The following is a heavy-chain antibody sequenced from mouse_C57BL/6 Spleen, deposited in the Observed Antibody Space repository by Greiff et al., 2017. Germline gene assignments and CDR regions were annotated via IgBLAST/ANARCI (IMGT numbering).Heavy chain of an antibody. CDR1: GYTFTSYW. V-gene: IGHV1-50*01. J-gene: IGHJ2*01. Sequence: VKLQQPGAELVKPGASVKLSCKASGYTFTSYWMQWVKQRPGQGLEWIGEIAPSDSYTNYNQKFKGKATLTVDTSSRTAYMQLSSLTSADSAVYYCARYQYYFDYWGQGTTLTVSS. CDR3: ARYQYYFDY. CDR2: IAPSDSYT.